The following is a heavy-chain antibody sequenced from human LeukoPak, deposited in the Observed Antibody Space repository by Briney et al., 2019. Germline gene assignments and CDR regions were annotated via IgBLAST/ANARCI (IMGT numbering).Heavy chain of an antibody. V-gene: IGHV3-33*01. D-gene: IGHD1-26*01. CDR3: ARSVGATTDWFDP. J-gene: IGHJ5*02. CDR1: GFTFSSNG. Sequence: GRSLRLSCAASGFTFSSNGMCWVRQAPGKGLEWVAVIWYGGSNKYYADSVKGRFTISRDNSKNTLYLEMNSLRGEDTAVYYCARSVGATTDWFDPWGQGTQVIVSS. CDR2: IWYGGSNK.